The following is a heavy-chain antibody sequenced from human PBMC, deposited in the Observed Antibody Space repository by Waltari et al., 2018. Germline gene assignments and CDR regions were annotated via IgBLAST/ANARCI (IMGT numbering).Heavy chain of an antibody. CDR3: ARGGGLKGTVGATSYYYGMDV. V-gene: IGHV3-21*01. CDR2: ISSSSSYI. J-gene: IGHJ6*02. Sequence: EVQLVESGGGLVKPGGSLRLSCAASGFTFSSYSMNWVRQARGKGPEWVSSISSSSSYIYYADSVKGRFTISRDNAKNSLYLQMNSLRAEDTAVYYCARGGGLKGTVGATSYYYGMDVWGQGTTVTVSS. CDR1: GFTFSSYS. D-gene: IGHD1-26*01.